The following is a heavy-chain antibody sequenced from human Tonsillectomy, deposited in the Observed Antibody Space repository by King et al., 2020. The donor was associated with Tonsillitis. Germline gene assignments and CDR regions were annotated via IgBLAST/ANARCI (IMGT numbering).Heavy chain of an antibody. D-gene: IGHD5-18*01. CDR3: ARDLSRSSGGYSYGLRAGIFDY. CDR2: INHSGST. J-gene: IGHJ4*02. CDR1: GGSFSGYY. V-gene: IGHV4-34*01. Sequence: VQLQQWGAGLLKPSETLSLTCAVYGGSFSGYYWSWIRQPPGKGLEWIGEINHSGSTNYNPSLKSRVTIPVDTSKNQFSLKLSSVTAADTAVYYCARDLSRSSGGYSYGLRAGIFDYWGQGTLVTVSS.